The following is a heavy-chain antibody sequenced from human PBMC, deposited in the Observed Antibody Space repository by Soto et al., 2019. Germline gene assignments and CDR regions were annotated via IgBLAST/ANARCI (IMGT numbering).Heavy chain of an antibody. D-gene: IGHD4-4*01. V-gene: IGHV1-69*06. Sequence: QVQLVQSGAEVKKPGSSVKVSCKASGGTFSSYAISWVRQAPGQGLEWMGGIIPIFGTANYAQKFQGRVTLTADKATSTAYMGLSSVRSGDTAVYYCGRGGMPTVGWFDPWGQGTLVTVSS. CDR1: GGTFSSYA. J-gene: IGHJ5*02. CDR2: IIPIFGTA. CDR3: GRGGMPTVGWFDP.